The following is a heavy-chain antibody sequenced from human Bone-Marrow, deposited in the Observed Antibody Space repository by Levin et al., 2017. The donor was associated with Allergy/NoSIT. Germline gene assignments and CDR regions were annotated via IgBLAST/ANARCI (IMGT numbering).Heavy chain of an antibody. V-gene: IGHV1-69*04. Sequence: SVKVYCKASGGSFSSYPINWVRQAPGQGLEWMGRIIPMPGITNYTQNFQERVTITADRSTSTAYMELSSLRSEDTAVNYCARAFYYDSSGNYRSAFDLWGQGTRVTVSS. CDR2: IIPMPGIT. CDR3: ARAFYYDSSGNYRSAFDL. J-gene: IGHJ3*01. D-gene: IGHD3-22*01. CDR1: GGSFSSYP.